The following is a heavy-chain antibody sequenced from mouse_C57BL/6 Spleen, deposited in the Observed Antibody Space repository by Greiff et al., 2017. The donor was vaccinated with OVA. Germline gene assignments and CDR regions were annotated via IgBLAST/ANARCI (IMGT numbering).Heavy chain of an antibody. D-gene: IGHD2-4*01. CDR3: TRLPSY. J-gene: IGHJ3*01. CDR2: IDPETGGT. CDR1: GYTFTDYE. V-gene: IGHV1-15*01. Sequence: VKLVESGAELVRPGASVTLSCKASGYTFTDYEMHWVKQTPVHGLEWIGAIDPETGGTAYNQKFKGKAILTADKSSSTAYMELRSLTSEDSAVYYCTRLPSYWGQGTLVTVSA.